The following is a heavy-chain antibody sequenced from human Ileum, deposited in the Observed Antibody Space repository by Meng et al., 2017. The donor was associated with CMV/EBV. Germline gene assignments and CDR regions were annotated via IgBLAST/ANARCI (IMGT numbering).Heavy chain of an antibody. CDR1: GFTVSSNY. D-gene: IGHD1-26*01. CDR3: ARGPLGYFDY. V-gene: IGHV3-53*01. CDR2: IYSGGST. J-gene: IGHJ4*02. Sequence: GESLKISCAASGFTVSSNYMSWVRQAPGKGLEWVSVIYSGGSTYYADSVKGRFTISRDNSKNTLYHQMNSLRAEDTAVYYCARGPLGYFDYWGQGTLVTVSS.